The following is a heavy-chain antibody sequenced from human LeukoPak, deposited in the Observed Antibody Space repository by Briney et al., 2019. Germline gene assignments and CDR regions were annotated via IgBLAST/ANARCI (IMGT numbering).Heavy chain of an antibody. CDR3: ASSIGVVPAVIGY. D-gene: IGHD2-2*01. CDR1: GGTFSSYA. CDR2: IIPILGIA. V-gene: IGHV1-69*04. Sequence: ASVKVSCKASGGTFSSYAISWVRQAPGQGLEGMGRIIPILGIANYAQKFKGRVTITADKPTSTAYMEVSSLRSEDTAVYSCASSIGVVPAVIGYWGQGTLVTVSS. J-gene: IGHJ4*02.